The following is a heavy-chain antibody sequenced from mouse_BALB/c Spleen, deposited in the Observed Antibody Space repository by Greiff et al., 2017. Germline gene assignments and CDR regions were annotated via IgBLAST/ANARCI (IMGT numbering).Heavy chain of an antibody. J-gene: IGHJ2*01. V-gene: IGHV3-6*02. CDR2: ISYDGSN. CDR3: ASRFITTATKDY. CDR1: GYSITSGYY. Sequence: DVKLQESGPGLVKPSQSLSLTCSVTGYSITSGYYWNWIRQFPGNKLEWMGYISYDGSNNYNPSLKNRISITRDTSKNQFFLKLNSVTTEDTATYYCASRFITTATKDYWGQGTTLTVSS. D-gene: IGHD1-2*01.